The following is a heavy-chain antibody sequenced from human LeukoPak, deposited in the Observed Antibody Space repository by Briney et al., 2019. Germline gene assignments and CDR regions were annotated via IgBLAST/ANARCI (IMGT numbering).Heavy chain of an antibody. J-gene: IGHJ4*02. D-gene: IGHD3-10*01. V-gene: IGHV3-23*01. Sequence: GGSPRLSCAASGFTSSSYAMSWVRQAPGKGLEWVSAITGSGGTTFYADSVKGRFTISRDNSKNTLYLQMNNLRAEDTAVYYCAKGRGSGTYTGDFWGQGTLVTVSS. CDR1: GFTSSSYA. CDR2: ITGSGGTT. CDR3: AKGRGSGTYTGDF.